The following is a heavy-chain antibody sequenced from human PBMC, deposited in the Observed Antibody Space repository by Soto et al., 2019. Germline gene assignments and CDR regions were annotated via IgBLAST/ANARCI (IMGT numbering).Heavy chain of an antibody. CDR3: ARGIQHRYGMDV. D-gene: IGHD5-18*01. CDR1: GFTFSNYW. V-gene: IGHV3-74*01. Sequence: EVQLVESGGGLVQPGGSLRLSCAAAGFTFSNYWMHWVRQAPGNGLVWVSRINSDGSSTFYADSVRGRFTISRDNAKNTVFLQMNSLRGEDTAVYYCARGIQHRYGMDVWGQGTTVTVSS. J-gene: IGHJ6*02. CDR2: INSDGSST.